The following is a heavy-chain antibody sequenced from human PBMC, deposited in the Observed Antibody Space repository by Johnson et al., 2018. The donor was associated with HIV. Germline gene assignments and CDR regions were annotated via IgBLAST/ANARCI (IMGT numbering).Heavy chain of an antibody. CDR3: ARDRGRGSEDAFDI. V-gene: IGHV3-20*04. CDR2: INWNGGST. J-gene: IGHJ3*02. D-gene: IGHD2-15*01. CDR1: GISFSSYW. Sequence: VQLVESGGGLVQPGGSLRLSCVASGISFSSYWMHWVRQAPGKGLEWVSGINWNGGSTGYADSVKGRSTISRDNAKNSLYLQMSSLRAEDTALYYCARDRGRGSEDAFDIWGQGTMVTVSS.